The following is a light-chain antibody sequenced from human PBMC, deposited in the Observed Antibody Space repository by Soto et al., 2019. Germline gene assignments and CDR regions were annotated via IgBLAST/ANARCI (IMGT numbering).Light chain of an antibody. V-gene: IGLV2-23*01. CDR2: EGS. CDR1: SSDVGSYNL. Sequence: QSALTQPACVSGSPGQSITISCTGTSSDVGSYNLVSWYQQHPGKAPKLTIYEGSKRPSGVSNRFSGSKSGNTASLTISGLQAEDEADYYCCSYAGSSTYVFGTGTKVTVL. CDR3: CSYAGSSTYV. J-gene: IGLJ1*01.